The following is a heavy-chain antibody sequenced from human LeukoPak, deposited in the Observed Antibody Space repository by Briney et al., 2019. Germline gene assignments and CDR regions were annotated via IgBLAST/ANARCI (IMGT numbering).Heavy chain of an antibody. J-gene: IGHJ4*02. Sequence: WASVKVSCKASGYTFTGYYMHWVRQAPGQGLEWMGWINPNSGGTNYAQKLGRVTMTRDTSISTAYMELSRLRSDDTAVYYCARDEGYLDFNRGQGALVTVSS. CDR1: GYTFTGYY. CDR2: INPNSGGT. D-gene: IGHD3-9*01. CDR3: ARDEGYLDFN. V-gene: IGHV1-2*02.